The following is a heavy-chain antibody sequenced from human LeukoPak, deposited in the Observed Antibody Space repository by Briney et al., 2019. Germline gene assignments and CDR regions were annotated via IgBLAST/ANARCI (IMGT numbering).Heavy chain of an antibody. CDR3: ARSLGWYDY. J-gene: IGHJ4*02. Sequence: PGGSLRLSCAASGFAFNFYAMTWVRQAPGKGLVWVSRISSDGSSTSYADSMKGRFTISRDNAKNTLYLQMSSLRAEDTAVYYCARSLGWYDYWGQGTLVTVSS. CDR2: ISSDGSST. CDR1: GFAFNFYA. V-gene: IGHV3-74*01. D-gene: IGHD6-19*01.